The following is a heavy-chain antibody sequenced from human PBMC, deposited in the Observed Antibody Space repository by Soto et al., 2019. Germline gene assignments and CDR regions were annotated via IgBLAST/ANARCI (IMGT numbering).Heavy chain of an antibody. CDR2: IYYSGST. Sequence: SETLSLTCTVSGGSISSGDYYWSWIRQPPGKGLEWIGYIYYSGSTYYNPSLKSRVTISVDTSKNQFSLKLSSVTAADTAVYYCARGQRSPGAFDPWGQGTLVTVSS. D-gene: IGHD2-15*01. V-gene: IGHV4-30-4*01. J-gene: IGHJ5*02. CDR1: GGSISSGDYY. CDR3: ARGQRSPGAFDP.